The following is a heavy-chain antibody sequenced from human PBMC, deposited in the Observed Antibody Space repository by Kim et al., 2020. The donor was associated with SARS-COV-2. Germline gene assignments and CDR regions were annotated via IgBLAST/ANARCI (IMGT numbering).Heavy chain of an antibody. D-gene: IGHD6-19*01. J-gene: IGHJ4*02. Sequence: SVKVSCKASGGTFSSYAISWVRQAPGQGLEWMGGIIPIFGTANYAQKFQGRVTITADESTSTAYMELSSLRSEDTAVYYCARGGIAVPTSTGFDYWGQGTLVTVSS. CDR3: ARGGIAVPTSTGFDY. CDR2: IIPIFGTA. CDR1: GGTFSSYA. V-gene: IGHV1-69*13.